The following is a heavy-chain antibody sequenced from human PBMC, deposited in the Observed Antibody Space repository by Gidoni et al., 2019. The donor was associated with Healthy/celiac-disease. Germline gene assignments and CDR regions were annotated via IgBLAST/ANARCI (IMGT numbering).Heavy chain of an antibody. V-gene: IGHV3-48*02. D-gene: IGHD3-10*01. J-gene: IGHJ4*02. CDR1: GFTFSSYS. CDR2: ISSSSSTI. CDR3: ARGGRGGMYYYGSGSLDY. Sequence: EVQLVESGGGLVQPGGSLRLSCAASGFTFSSYSMNWVRQAPGKGLEWVSYISSSSSTIYYADSVKGRFTISRDNAKNSLYLQMNSLRDEDTAVYYCARGGRGGMYYYGSGSLDYWGQGTLVTVSS.